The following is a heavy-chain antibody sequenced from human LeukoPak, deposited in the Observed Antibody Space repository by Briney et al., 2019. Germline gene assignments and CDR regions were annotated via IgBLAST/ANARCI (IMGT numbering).Heavy chain of an antibody. CDR2: IRYDGSNK. Sequence: PGGSLRLSCAASGFTFSSYGMHWVRQAPGKGLDWVAFIRYDGSNKYYADSVKGRFTISRDNSKNTLYLQMNSLRAEDTAVYYCAKDEGYQLTNNYYYYGMDVWGQGTTVTVSS. D-gene: IGHD2-2*01. J-gene: IGHJ6*02. CDR3: AKDEGYQLTNNYYYYGMDV. V-gene: IGHV3-30*02. CDR1: GFTFSSYG.